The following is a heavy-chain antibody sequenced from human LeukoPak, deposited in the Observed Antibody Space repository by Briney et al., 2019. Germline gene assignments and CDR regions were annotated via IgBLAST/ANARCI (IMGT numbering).Heavy chain of an antibody. V-gene: IGHV6-1*01. Sequence: SQTLSLTCAISGDSVSSNSVTWNWIRQSPSGGLEWLGRTYYRSTWYNDYAVSVRGRITVNPDTSKNQFSLHLNSVTPEDTAVYYCARRLTQYDCFDPWGQGILVTVSS. CDR3: ARRLTQYDCFDP. J-gene: IGHJ5*02. CDR2: TYYRSTWYN. CDR1: GDSVSSNSVT. D-gene: IGHD2-2*01.